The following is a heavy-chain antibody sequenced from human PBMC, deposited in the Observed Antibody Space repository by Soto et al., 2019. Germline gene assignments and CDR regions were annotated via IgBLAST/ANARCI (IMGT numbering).Heavy chain of an antibody. D-gene: IGHD2-2*01. CDR1: GGTFGSYA. CDR2: IIPIPGTA. V-gene: IGHV1-69*01. CDR3: ARSQGSSTSLEIYYYYCYGMEV. J-gene: IGHJ6*02. Sequence: QVQLVQSGAEVKKPGSSVKVSCKASGGTFGSYAISWVRQAPGQGLEWMGGIIPIPGTANYAQKFQGRVTIAAAESTSTAYMELSSLRSEDTAVYYCARSQGSSTSLEIYYYYCYGMEVWGQGTTVTVSS.